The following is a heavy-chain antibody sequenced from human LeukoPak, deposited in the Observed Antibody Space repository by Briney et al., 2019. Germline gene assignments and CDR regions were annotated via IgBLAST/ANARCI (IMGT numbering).Heavy chain of an antibody. V-gene: IGHV3-30*02. CDR1: GFTFSTYG. CDR2: IQYDGSDE. CDR3: AEDQQLQPFHY. Sequence: PGGSLRLSCVASGFTFSTYGMHWVRQAPGKGLEWVAFIQYDGSDEHYADSVKGRFTISRDNSKNTLFLQMNSLRAEDTAMYYCAEDQQLQPFHYWGQGTLVTVSS. D-gene: IGHD1-1*01. J-gene: IGHJ4*02.